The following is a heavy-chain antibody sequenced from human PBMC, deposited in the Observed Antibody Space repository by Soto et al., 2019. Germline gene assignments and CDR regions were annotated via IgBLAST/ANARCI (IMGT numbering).Heavy chain of an antibody. CDR3: ARMYSSGSGWGPP. D-gene: IGHD3-22*01. CDR2: FYSSGSI. J-gene: IGHJ5*02. CDR1: GYSITAGGYY. V-gene: IGHV4-31*03. Sequence: SENPSLTCSVSGYSITAGGYYWSWIRQHPGKGLEWIGSFYSSGSIIYNPSLKSRVSISGDTSRNQFSMTLTSVTAADTALYYCARMYSSGSGWGPPWGQGTLVTVS.